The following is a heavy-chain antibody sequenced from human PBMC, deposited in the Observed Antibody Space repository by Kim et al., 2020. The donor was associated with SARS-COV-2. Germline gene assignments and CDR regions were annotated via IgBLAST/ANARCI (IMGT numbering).Heavy chain of an antibody. CDR2: IYYSGTT. CDR1: CDSISGYY. V-gene: IGHV4-59*13. J-gene: IGHJ6*02. Sequence: SETLSLTCTVSCDSISGYYWSWIRQPPGKGLEWIGYIYYSGTTNYNPSLKSRVTISVDTSKNQFSLRLTSVTAADTAVYYCARLGRLVQIVNYYYHAMDVWGQGTTVTVS. CDR3: ARLGRLVQIVNYYYHAMDV. D-gene: IGHD3-16*01.